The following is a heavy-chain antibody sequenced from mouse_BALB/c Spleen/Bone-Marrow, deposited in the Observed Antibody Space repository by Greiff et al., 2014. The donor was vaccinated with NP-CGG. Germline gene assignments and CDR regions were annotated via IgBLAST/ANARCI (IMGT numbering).Heavy chain of an antibody. V-gene: IGHV1-22*01. CDR3: ARARWYDY. D-gene: IGHD1-1*02. Sequence: EVKLMESGPELVKPGSSVKMSCKTSGYSFTDYTIHWVKQSHGKSLEWIRDFNPNNGGTDYNQKFQDKATLTVDKSSRTAFMEFRSLTFEDSAVYYCARARWYDYWGQGTTLTVSS. J-gene: IGHJ2*01. CDR1: GYSFTDYT. CDR2: FNPNNGGT.